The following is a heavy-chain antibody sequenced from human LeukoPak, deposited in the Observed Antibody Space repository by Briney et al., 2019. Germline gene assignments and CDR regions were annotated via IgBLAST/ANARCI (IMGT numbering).Heavy chain of an antibody. V-gene: IGHV3-30*03. CDR1: GFTFDDYG. D-gene: IGHD3-10*01. CDR2: ISYDGSNK. CDR3: ARRGLWFGELLASYDY. Sequence: SGGSLRLSCAASGFTFDDYGMSWVRQAPGKGLEWGAVISYDGSNKYYADSVKGRFTISRDNSKNTLYLQMNSLRAEDTAVYYCARRGLWFGELLASYDYWGQGTLVTVSS. J-gene: IGHJ4*02.